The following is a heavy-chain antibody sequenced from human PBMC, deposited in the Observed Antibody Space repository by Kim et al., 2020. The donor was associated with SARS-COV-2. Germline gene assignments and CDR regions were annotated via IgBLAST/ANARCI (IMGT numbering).Heavy chain of an antibody. CDR3: SKSRFSYDYSGYYDS. CDR2: IKHDGSEK. Sequence: GGSPRLSCAASGFSFSTFWMNWVRQAPGKGLEWVANIKHDGSEKYYLDSVKGRFTISRDNAKNSLYLQMNSLRAEDTAVYYCSKSRFSYDYSGYYDSWG. D-gene: IGHD3-22*01. V-gene: IGHV3-7*01. CDR1: GFSFSTFW. J-gene: IGHJ5*01.